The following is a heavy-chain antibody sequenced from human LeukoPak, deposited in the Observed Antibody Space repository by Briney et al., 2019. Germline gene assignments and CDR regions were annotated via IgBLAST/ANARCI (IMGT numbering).Heavy chain of an antibody. CDR2: IWYDGSIK. V-gene: IGHV3-33*08. J-gene: IGHJ4*02. CDR3: VRDSNWVFDY. CDR1: GFTFSSYA. D-gene: IGHD7-27*01. Sequence: TGGSLRLSCVASGFTFSSYAINWVRQPPGKGLEWVAVIWYDGSIKYYADSVKGRFTISRDSSENTVSLQMNSLRAEDTAVYYCVRDSNWVFDYWGQGTLVTVSS.